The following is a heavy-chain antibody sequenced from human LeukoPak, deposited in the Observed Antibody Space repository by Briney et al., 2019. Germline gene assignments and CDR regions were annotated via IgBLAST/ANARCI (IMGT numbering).Heavy chain of an antibody. D-gene: IGHD3-22*01. Sequence: GGSLRLSCAAFGFTFSSSGMHWVRQAPGKGLEWLAVISYDGSKKYYADSVKGRFTISRDNSKNTLYLQMNSLRAEDTAVYYCAKGKDYYDSSGSAEYFQHWGQGTLVTVSS. V-gene: IGHV3-30*18. CDR3: AKGKDYYDSSGSAEYFQH. CDR1: GFTFSSSG. CDR2: ISYDGSKK. J-gene: IGHJ1*01.